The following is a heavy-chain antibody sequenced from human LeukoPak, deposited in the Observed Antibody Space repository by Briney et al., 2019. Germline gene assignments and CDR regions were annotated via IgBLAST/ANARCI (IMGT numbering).Heavy chain of an antibody. Sequence: SETLSLTCAVYGGSFSGYYWSWIRQPPGKGLERIGEINHSGSTNYNPSLKSRVTISVDTSKNQFSLKLSSVTAADTAVYYCATPMATKRYYFDYWGQGTLVTVSS. CDR3: ATPMATKRYYFDY. CDR2: INHSGST. D-gene: IGHD5-12*01. V-gene: IGHV4-34*01. J-gene: IGHJ4*02. CDR1: GGSFSGYY.